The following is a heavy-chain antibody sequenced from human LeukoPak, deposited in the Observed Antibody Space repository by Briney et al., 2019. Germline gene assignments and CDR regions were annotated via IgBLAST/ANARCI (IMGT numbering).Heavy chain of an antibody. V-gene: IGHV3-23*01. D-gene: IGHD4-11*01. CDR1: GFTFSSYG. J-gene: IGHJ4*02. Sequence: GGSLRLSCAASGFTFSSYGMSWVRQAPGKGLEWVSAISGSGGSTYYADSVKGRFAISRDNAKNSLYLQMNSLRAEDTAVYYCAREDYTPNYFDYWGQGTLVTVSS. CDR3: AREDYTPNYFDY. CDR2: ISGSGGST.